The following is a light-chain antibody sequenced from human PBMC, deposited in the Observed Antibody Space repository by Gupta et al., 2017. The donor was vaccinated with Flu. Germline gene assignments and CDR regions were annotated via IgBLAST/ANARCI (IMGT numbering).Light chain of an antibody. J-gene: IGKJ2*01. V-gene: IGKV1-5*03. CDR3: QQYNSYPYT. Sequence: PSTLSASVGDRVTIPCRASQSISSWLAWYQQKSGKAPKLLIYKASSLESGVPSRFSGSGSGTEFTLTISSLQPDDFATYYCQQYNSYPYTFGQGTKLEIK. CDR2: KAS. CDR1: QSISSW.